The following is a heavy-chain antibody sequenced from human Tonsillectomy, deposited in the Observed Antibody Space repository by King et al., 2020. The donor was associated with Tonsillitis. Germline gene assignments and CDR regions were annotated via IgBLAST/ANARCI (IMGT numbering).Heavy chain of an antibody. CDR1: GGSSSGGGYS. CDR3: ARGGHYSYYSMYV. J-gene: IGHJ6*02. Sequence: QLQESGPGLVKPSQTLSLNCAVAGGSSSGGGYSWSWIRQPPGKGLEWIGYIYYSGSTDYNPSLRSRVTISVDTSKNQFSLKRSSLAAADTAVSYCARGGHYSYYSMYVWGQGTTVTVSS. D-gene: IGHD2-15*01. V-gene: IGHV4-30-4*07. CDR2: IYYSGST.